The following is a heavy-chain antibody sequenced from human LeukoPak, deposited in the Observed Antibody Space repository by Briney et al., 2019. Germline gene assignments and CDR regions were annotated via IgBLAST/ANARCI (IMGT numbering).Heavy chain of an antibody. Sequence: ASVTVSFKVSGYTLTELSMHWVRQAPGKGLEWMGGFDPEDGETIYAQKFQGRVTMTEDTSTDTAYMELSSLRSEDTAVYYCATDRGGLVGLFDYWGQGTLVTVSS. J-gene: IGHJ4*02. CDR1: GYTLTELS. V-gene: IGHV1-24*01. D-gene: IGHD2-15*01. CDR2: FDPEDGET. CDR3: ATDRGGLVGLFDY.